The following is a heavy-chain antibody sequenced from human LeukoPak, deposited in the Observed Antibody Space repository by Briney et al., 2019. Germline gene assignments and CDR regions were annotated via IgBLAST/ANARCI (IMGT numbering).Heavy chain of an antibody. D-gene: IGHD1-26*01. J-gene: IGHJ4*02. Sequence: GGSLRLSCAASGFTFSSYGMHWVRQAPGKGLEWVAVISYDGSNKYYADSVKGRFTISRDNSKNTLYLQMNSLRAEDTAVYYCAKGPVGATPIDYWGQGTLVTVSS. CDR1: GFTFSSYG. CDR3: AKGPVGATPIDY. CDR2: ISYDGSNK. V-gene: IGHV3-30*18.